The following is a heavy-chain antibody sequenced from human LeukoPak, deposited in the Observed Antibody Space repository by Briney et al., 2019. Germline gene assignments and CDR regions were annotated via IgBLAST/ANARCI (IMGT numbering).Heavy chain of an antibody. J-gene: IGHJ4*02. CDR2: ISSSGSTI. V-gene: IGHV3-48*03. D-gene: IGHD1-14*01. Sequence: GGSLRLSCAASGFTFSSYEMNWVRQAPGKGLEWVSYISSSGSTIYYADSVKGRFTISRDNAKNSLYQQMNSLRAEDTAVYYCARDQDRSVTLDYWGQGTLVTVSS. CDR3: ARDQDRSVTLDY. CDR1: GFTFSSYE.